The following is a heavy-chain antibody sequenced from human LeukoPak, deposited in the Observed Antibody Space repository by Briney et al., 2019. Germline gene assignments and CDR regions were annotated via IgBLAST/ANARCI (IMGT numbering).Heavy chain of an antibody. J-gene: IGHJ4*02. CDR2: FDPEDGET. Sequence: ASVKVSCKVSGYTLTELSMHWVRQAPGKGLEWMGGFDPEDGETIYAQKFHGRVTMTEVTSTDTAYMELSSLRSDDTAVYYYATEIAVAYFDYWGQGTLVTVSS. V-gene: IGHV1-24*01. CDR3: ATEIAVAYFDY. D-gene: IGHD6-19*01. CDR1: GYTLTELS.